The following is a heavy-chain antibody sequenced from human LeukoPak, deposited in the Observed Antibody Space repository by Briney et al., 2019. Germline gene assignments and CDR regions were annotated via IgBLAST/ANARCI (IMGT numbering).Heavy chain of an antibody. CDR2: INPNSGGT. D-gene: IGHD3-3*01. CDR1: GYTFTGYY. Sequence: ASVKVSCKASGYTFTGYYMHWVRQAPGQGLEWMGRINPNSGGTNYAQKFQGRVTMTRDTSISTAYMELSRLRSDDTAVYYCARGKRITIFGVAHNWFDPWGQGTLVTVSS. CDR3: ARGKRITIFGVAHNWFDP. J-gene: IGHJ5*02. V-gene: IGHV1-2*06.